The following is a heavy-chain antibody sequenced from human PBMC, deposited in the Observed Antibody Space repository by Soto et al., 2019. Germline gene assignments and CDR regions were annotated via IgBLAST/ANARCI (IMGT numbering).Heavy chain of an antibody. D-gene: IGHD3-22*01. CDR3: ASLYDSSGYLYYYGMDV. V-gene: IGHV5-51*01. CDR1: GYSFTSYW. Sequence: PGESLKISCKGSGYSFTSYWIGWVRQMPGKGLEWMGIIYPGDSDTRYSPPFQGHVTISADKSISTAYLQWSSLKASDTAMYYCASLYDSSGYLYYYGMDVWGQGTTVTVSS. CDR2: IYPGDSDT. J-gene: IGHJ6*02.